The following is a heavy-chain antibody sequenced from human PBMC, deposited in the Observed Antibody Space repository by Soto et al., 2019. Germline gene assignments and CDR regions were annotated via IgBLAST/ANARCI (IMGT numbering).Heavy chain of an antibody. CDR2: INPASGST. V-gene: IGHV1-46*01. D-gene: IGHD6-13*01. Sequence: QVQLVQSGAEVKKPGASVKLSCRTSGYTFTHYYIHWVRQAPGQGLEWLAIINPASGSTNYAQDFQGRVTLTMDTSTTTVYVELSDLRAEDTAIFYCARDLAAGDHWCQGTLVTVSS. CDR3: ARDLAAGDH. CDR1: GYTFTHYY. J-gene: IGHJ4*02.